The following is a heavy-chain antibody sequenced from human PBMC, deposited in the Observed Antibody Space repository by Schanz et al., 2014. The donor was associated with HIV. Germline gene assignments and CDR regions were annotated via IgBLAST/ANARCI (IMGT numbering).Heavy chain of an antibody. CDR3: AKGQRGIVRGDIDY. V-gene: IGHV3-33*06. CDR1: GFTFSSSG. D-gene: IGHD3-10*01. Sequence: VQLVESGGGMVQPGRSLRLSCTASGFTFSSSGMHWVRQAPGKGLEWVAAMWYDESHKGYADSVKGRFTISRDNSKNTVYLQMNSLRAEDTAVYYCAKGQRGIVRGDIDYWGQGTLVTVSP. CDR2: MWYDESHK. J-gene: IGHJ4*02.